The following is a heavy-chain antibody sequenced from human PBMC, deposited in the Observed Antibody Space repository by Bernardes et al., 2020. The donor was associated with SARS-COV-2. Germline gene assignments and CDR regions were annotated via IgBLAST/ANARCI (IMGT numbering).Heavy chain of an antibody. J-gene: IGHJ4*02. D-gene: IGHD3-3*01. CDR3: ARDRGEVQTLFGVVTGPQYFDF. CDR1: GYTFTGYY. CDR2: INPNSGGT. V-gene: IGHV1-2*02. Sequence: ASVKVSCKASGYTFTGYYMHWVRQAPGQGLEWMGWINPNSGGTNYAQKFQGRVTMTRDTSISTAYMELSRLRSDDTAVYFCARDRGEVQTLFGVVTGPQYFDFWGQGTLVTVSS.